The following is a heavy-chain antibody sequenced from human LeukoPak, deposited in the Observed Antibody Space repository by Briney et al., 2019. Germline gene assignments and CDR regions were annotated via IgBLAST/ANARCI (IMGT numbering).Heavy chain of an antibody. CDR2: INWNGGST. D-gene: IGHD2-15*01. Sequence: GGSLRLSCAASGFTFDDYGMSWVRQAPGKGLEWVSGINWNGGSTAYADSVKGRFTISRDNAKNSLYLQMNSLRAEDTAVYYCARDGLAAATLHWCFDLWGRGTLVTVSS. J-gene: IGHJ2*01. CDR3: ARDGLAAATLHWCFDL. CDR1: GFTFDDYG. V-gene: IGHV3-20*04.